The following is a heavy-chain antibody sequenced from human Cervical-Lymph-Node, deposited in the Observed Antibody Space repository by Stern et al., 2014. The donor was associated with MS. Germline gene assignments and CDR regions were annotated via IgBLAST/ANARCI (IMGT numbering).Heavy chain of an antibody. J-gene: IGHJ5*02. CDR3: ARERRNDYGDYGWFDP. V-gene: IGHV4-31*03. CDR2: IYYSGST. CDR1: GGSISSGGYY. D-gene: IGHD4-17*01. Sequence: QVQLVQSGPGLVKPSQTLSLTCTVSGGSISSGGYYWSWIRQHPGKGLEWIGYIYYSGSTYYNPSLKSRVTISVDTSKNQFSLKLSSVTAADTAVYYCARERRNDYGDYGWFDPWGQGTLVTVSS.